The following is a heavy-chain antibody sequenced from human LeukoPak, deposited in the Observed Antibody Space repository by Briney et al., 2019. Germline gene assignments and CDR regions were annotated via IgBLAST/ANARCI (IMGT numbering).Heavy chain of an antibody. CDR3: ARVDYDVSTGYQNYFQY. D-gene: IGHD3-9*01. CDR2: ISSSSVYI. J-gene: IGHJ4*02. CDR1: GFTFSTYS. V-gene: IGHV3-21*01. Sequence: GGSLRLSCAASGFTFSTYSMNWVRQAPGKGLEWVSSISSSSVYINYADSVKGRFTISRENAENSLYLQMNSLRAEDTAVYYCARVDYDVSTGYQNYFQYWGQGTLVTVSS.